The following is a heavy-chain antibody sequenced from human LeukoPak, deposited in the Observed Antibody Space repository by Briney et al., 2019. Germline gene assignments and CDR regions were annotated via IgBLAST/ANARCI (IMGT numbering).Heavy chain of an antibody. CDR2: IESDGSST. CDR3: ARDPSAVAGFFDY. J-gene: IGHJ4*02. CDR1: GFTFSLYW. D-gene: IGHD6-19*01. V-gene: IGHV3-74*01. Sequence: PGGSLRLSCAASGFTFSLYWMHWVRQVPGKGLVWVSRIESDGSSTSYADSVKGRFTISRDNAKNTLYLQMNSLGAEDTAVYYCARDPSAVAGFFDYWGQGTLVTVSS.